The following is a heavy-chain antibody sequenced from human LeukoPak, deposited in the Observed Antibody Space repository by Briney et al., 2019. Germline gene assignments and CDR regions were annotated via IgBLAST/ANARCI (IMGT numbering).Heavy chain of an antibody. CDR3: ARGYNLFDY. CDR1: GGSFSGYY. Sequence: SETLSLTCAVCGGSFSGYYWSWIRQPPGKGLEWIGEINHSGSTNYNPSLKSRVTISVDMSKNQFSLKLSSVTAADTAVYYCARGYNLFDYWGQGTLVTVSS. J-gene: IGHJ4*02. CDR2: INHSGST. V-gene: IGHV4-34*01. D-gene: IGHD1-1*01.